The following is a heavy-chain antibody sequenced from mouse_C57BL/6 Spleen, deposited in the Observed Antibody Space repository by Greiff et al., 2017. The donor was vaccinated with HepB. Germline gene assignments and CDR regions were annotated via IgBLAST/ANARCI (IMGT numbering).Heavy chain of an antibody. D-gene: IGHD2-4*01. J-gene: IGHJ1*03. CDR2: IDPETGGT. CDR1: GYTFTDYE. CDR3: TTYDYLSYWYFDV. Sequence: QVQLQQSGAELVRPGASVTLSCKASGYTFTDYEMHWVKQTPVHGLEWIGAIDPETGGTAYNQKFKGKAILTADKSSSTAYMELRSLTSEDSAVYYCTTYDYLSYWYFDVWGTGTTVTVSS. V-gene: IGHV1-15*01.